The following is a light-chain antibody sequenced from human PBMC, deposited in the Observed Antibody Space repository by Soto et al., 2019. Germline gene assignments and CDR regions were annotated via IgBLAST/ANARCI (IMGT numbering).Light chain of an antibody. CDR3: QQYNNWPLYT. Sequence: EVVMSQSPATLSVSPGERATLSCRASQSVGSNLAWYQQKPGQAPRLLIYGASTRATGIPGRFSGSGSGTEFTLTISSLQSEDSVVYYCQQYNNWPLYTFGQGTKLEIK. J-gene: IGKJ2*01. CDR1: QSVGSN. V-gene: IGKV3-15*01. CDR2: GAS.